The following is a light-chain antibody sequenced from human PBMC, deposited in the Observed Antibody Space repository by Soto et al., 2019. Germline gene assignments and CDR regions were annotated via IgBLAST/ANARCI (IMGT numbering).Light chain of an antibody. CDR3: QQYGNSPWT. V-gene: IGKV3-20*01. CDR1: QRLSSNY. CDR2: GAS. Sequence: IVLTQSPGTLSLSPGERATLSCRASQRLSSNYLAWFQQKPGQAPRLLIYGASSRATGIPDRFSGSGSGTDFTLTISRLEPEDFAVYHCQQYGNSPWTFGQGTKVDIK. J-gene: IGKJ1*01.